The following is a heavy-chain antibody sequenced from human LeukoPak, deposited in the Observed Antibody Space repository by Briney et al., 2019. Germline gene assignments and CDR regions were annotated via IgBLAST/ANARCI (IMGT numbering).Heavy chain of an antibody. CDR1: GGSISTTNYC. V-gene: IGHV4-39*01. J-gene: IGHJ4*02. Sequence: PSETLSLTCSVSGGSISTTNYCWAWIRQPPGKGLEWIGSIYYSGSTYYSPSLKSRVTISVDTSKDQFSLKLSSVTAADTAAYYCARHDSRLTSARGGYFDYWGQGTLVTV. CDR2: IYYSGST. D-gene: IGHD3-10*01. CDR3: ARHDSRLTSARGGYFDY.